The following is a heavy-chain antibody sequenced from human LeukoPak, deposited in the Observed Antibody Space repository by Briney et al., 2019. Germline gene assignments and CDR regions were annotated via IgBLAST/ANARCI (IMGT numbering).Heavy chain of an antibody. J-gene: IGHJ5*02. D-gene: IGHD3-10*01. CDR2: MNPNSGNT. Sequence: ASVKVSCKASGYTFTSYDINWVRQATGQGLEWMGWMNPNSGNTGYAQKFQGRVTMTRNTSISTAYMELSSLRSDDTAVYYCAIPGSGSYPKGWFDPWGQGTLVTVSS. CDR3: AIPGSGSYPKGWFDP. V-gene: IGHV1-8*01. CDR1: GYTFTSYD.